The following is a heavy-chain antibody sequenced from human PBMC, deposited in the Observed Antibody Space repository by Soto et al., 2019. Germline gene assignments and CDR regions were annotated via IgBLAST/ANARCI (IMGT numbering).Heavy chain of an antibody. Sequence: SETLSLTCTVSGDSISSGDYYWSWIRQPPGKGLEWIGLIYYSGSTHYNPSLKSRLIISVNTSKNQFSLKLTSATAADTAVYYCARVRREYDNSGPVDYWGQGTLVTVSS. J-gene: IGHJ4*02. CDR1: GDSISSGDYY. CDR3: ARVRREYDNSGPVDY. V-gene: IGHV4-30-4*01. CDR2: IYYSGST. D-gene: IGHD3-22*01.